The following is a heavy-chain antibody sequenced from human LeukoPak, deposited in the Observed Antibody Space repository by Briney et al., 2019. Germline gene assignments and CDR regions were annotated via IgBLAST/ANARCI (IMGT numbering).Heavy chain of an antibody. CDR3: ARGGGLGVVVRTAKTFDI. V-gene: IGHV3-30-3*01. CDR1: GFTFSSYA. CDR2: ISYDGSNK. D-gene: IGHD3-22*01. J-gene: IGHJ3*02. Sequence: GGSLRLSCAASGFTFSSYAMHWVRQAPGKGLEWVAVISYDGSNKYYADSVKGRFTISRDNSKNTLYLQMNSRRAEDTAVYYCARGGGLGVVVRTAKTFDIWGQGTMVTVSS.